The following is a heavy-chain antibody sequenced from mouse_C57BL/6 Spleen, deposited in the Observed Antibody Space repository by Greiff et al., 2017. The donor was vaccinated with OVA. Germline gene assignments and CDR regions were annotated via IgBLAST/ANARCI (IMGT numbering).Heavy chain of an antibody. Sequence: QVQLQQPGAELVMPGASVKLSCKASGYTFTSYWMHWVKQRPGQGLEWIGEIDPSDSYTNYNQKFKGKSTLTVDKSSSTAYMQLSSLTSEDSAVYYCAGTGAYYSNYYFDYWGQGTTLTVSS. CDR2: IDPSDSYT. CDR3: AGTGAYYSNYYFDY. CDR1: GYTFTSYW. V-gene: IGHV1-69*01. D-gene: IGHD2-5*01. J-gene: IGHJ2*01.